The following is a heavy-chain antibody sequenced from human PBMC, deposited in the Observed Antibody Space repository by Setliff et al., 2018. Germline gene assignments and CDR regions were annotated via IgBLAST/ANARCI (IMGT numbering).Heavy chain of an antibody. D-gene: IGHD6-13*01. Sequence: GEALKISCQGSGYSFANTWIAWVRQMPGKGLEWMGIIYPGDSDTKYGPSFQGQVTISADKSISTAYLQWSSLKASDTAIYYCSRPAYSSRWYEIKGFDYWGQGTLVTVSS. CDR2: IYPGDSDT. CDR1: GYSFANTW. V-gene: IGHV5-51*01. CDR3: SRPAYSSRWYEIKGFDY. J-gene: IGHJ4*02.